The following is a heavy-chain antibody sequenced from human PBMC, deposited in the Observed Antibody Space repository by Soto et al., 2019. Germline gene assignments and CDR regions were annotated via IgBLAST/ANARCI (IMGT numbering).Heavy chain of an antibody. CDR3: ARDLGIVVVPAAIFGFDY. CDR1: GYTFTSYA. V-gene: IGHV1-3*01. Sequence: ASVKVSCKASGYTFTSYAMHWVRPAPGQRLEWMGWINAGNGNTKYSQKFQGRVTITRDTSASTAYMELSSLRSEDTAVYYCARDLGIVVVPAAIFGFDYWGQGTLVTVSS. J-gene: IGHJ4*02. D-gene: IGHD2-2*02. CDR2: INAGNGNT.